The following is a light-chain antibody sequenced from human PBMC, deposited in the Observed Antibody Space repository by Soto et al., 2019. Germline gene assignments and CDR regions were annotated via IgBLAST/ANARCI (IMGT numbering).Light chain of an antibody. CDR1: QTVSRNN. V-gene: IGKV3-20*01. CDR3: QKHDDAPIT. Sequence: ETVLTHAPVKLFLPPFKRGKLSLSASQTVSRNNLVWYQQRPGQPPRLLIYGASSRATGIPDRFSGSGSGTDFSLTISRLEPEDFAVYYCQKHDDAPITFGKGKRLAI. CDR2: GAS. J-gene: IGKJ5*01.